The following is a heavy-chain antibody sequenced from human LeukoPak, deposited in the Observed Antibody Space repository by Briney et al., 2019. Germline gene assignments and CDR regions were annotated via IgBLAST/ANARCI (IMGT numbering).Heavy chain of an antibody. CDR2: IKQDGSEK. CDR1: GFTFSSYW. Sequence: GGSLRLSCAASGFTFSSYWMSWVRQAPGKGLEWVANIKQDGSEKYYADSVKGRFTISRDNSKNTLYLQMNSLRAEDTAVYYCARGSHYDILTGYSYYFDYWGQGTLVTVSS. CDR3: ARGSHYDILTGYSYYFDY. V-gene: IGHV3-7*01. J-gene: IGHJ4*02. D-gene: IGHD3-9*01.